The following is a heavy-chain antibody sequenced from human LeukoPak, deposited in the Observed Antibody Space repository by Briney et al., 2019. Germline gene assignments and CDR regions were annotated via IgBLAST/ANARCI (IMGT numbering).Heavy chain of an antibody. D-gene: IGHD3-16*01. Sequence: GGSLRLSCAASGFTVSTNYMTWVRQAPGKGLEWVSVIYSGGSTYYADSVKGRFTISRHNSKNTLYLEMNSLRPEDTAVYYCVRQLGEAGSWGQGTLVTVSS. CDR1: GFTVSTNY. J-gene: IGHJ5*02. CDR3: VRQLGEAGS. V-gene: IGHV3-53*04. CDR2: IYSGGST.